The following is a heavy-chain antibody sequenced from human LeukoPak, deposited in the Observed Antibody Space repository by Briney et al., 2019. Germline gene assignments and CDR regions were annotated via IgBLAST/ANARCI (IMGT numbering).Heavy chain of an antibody. CDR1: GYTFTSYA. CDR2: INAGNGNT. J-gene: IGHJ5*02. D-gene: IGHD3-10*01. CDR3: ARGFKVLLWFGELGGCDWFDP. Sequence: GASVKVSCKASGYTFTSYALHWVRQAPGQRLEWMGWINAGNGNTKYSQKFQGRVTITRDTSASTAYMELSSLRSEDTAVYYCARGFKVLLWFGELGGCDWFDPWGQGTLVTVSS. V-gene: IGHV1-3*01.